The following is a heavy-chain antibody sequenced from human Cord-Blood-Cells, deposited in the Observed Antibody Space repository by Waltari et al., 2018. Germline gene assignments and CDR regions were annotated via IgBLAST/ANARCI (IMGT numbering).Heavy chain of an antibody. D-gene: IGHD1-26*01. CDR3: ARGPFAGATKFFDY. CDR1: GVPFSGSS. CDR2: INHSGSN. J-gene: IGHJ4*02. Sequence: QVQLQQWGAGLWPPSETLCRTCAVYGVPFSGSSWSWSRQPPGKGLEWIGEINHSGSNNYNPSLKSRVTISVDTSKNQFSLKLSSVTAADTAVYYCARGPFAGATKFFDYWGQGTLVTVSS. V-gene: IGHV4-34*01.